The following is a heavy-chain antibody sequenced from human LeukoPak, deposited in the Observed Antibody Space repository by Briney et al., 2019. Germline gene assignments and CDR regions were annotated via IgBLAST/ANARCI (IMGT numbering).Heavy chain of an antibody. V-gene: IGHV1-2*02. J-gene: IGHJ5*02. CDR1: GYTFTGYY. D-gene: IGHD2-2*01. Sequence: ASVKVSCKASGYTFTGYYMHWVRQAPGQGLEWMGWINPNSGGTNYAQKFQGRVTMTRDTSISTAYMELSRLRSDDTAVYYCARDYALNCSSTSCHYNWFDPWGQGTLVTVSS. CDR2: INPNSGGT. CDR3: ARDYALNCSSTSCHYNWFDP.